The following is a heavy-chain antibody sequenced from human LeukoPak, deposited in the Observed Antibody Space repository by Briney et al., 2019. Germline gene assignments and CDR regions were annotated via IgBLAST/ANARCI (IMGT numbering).Heavy chain of an antibody. J-gene: IGHJ6*02. V-gene: IGHV1-46*01. D-gene: IGHD1-26*01. CDR3: ARDRIVGATNYYYYGMDV. CDR2: INPSGGST. CDR1: GYTFTSYY. Sequence: ASVKVSCKASGYTFTSYYMHWVRQAPGQGLEWMGIINPSGGSTSYAQKFQGGVTMTRDTSTSTVYMELSSLRSEDTAVYYCARDRIVGATNYYYYGMDVWGQGTTVTVSS.